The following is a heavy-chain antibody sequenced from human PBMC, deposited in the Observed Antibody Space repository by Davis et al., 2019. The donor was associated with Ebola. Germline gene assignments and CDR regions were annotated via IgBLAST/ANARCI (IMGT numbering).Heavy chain of an antibody. D-gene: IGHD3-16*02. Sequence: GESLKISCAASGFTFSSYSMNWVRQAPGKGLEWVSSISSSSSYIYYADSVKGRFTISRDNAKNSVYLQMNSLRDEDTAVYYGARAPGAYYDYVWGSYRPEDYYYGMDVWGQGTTVTVSS. V-gene: IGHV3-21*01. CDR2: ISSSSSYI. CDR1: GFTFSSYS. CDR3: ARAPGAYYDYVWGSYRPEDYYYGMDV. J-gene: IGHJ6*02.